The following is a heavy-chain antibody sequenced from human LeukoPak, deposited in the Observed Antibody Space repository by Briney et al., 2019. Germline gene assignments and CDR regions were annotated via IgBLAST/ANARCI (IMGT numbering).Heavy chain of an antibody. CDR1: GFSFRSYW. V-gene: IGHV3-74*01. Sequence: GGSLRLSCAASGFSFRSYWMHWVRQAPGKGLVWVSRINTDGTNTGYADSVKGRFTISRDNAKNTLYLQMNSLRAEDTAVYYCARDRKYYFDYWGQGTLVTVSS. CDR3: ARDRKYYFDY. CDR2: INTDGTNT. J-gene: IGHJ4*02.